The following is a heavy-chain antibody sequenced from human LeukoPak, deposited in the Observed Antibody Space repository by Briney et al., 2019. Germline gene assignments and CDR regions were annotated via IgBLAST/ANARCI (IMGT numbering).Heavy chain of an antibody. CDR3: ATAPAGTGSYYFDY. CDR2: FDPEDGET. J-gene: IGHJ4*02. Sequence: ASVKVSCKVSGYTLTELSMHWVRQAPGKGLEWMGGFDPEDGETIYAQKFQGRVTMTEDTSTDTAYMELSSLRSEDTAAYYCATAPAGTGSYYFDYWGQGTLVTVSS. CDR1: GYTLTELS. V-gene: IGHV1-24*01. D-gene: IGHD6-13*01.